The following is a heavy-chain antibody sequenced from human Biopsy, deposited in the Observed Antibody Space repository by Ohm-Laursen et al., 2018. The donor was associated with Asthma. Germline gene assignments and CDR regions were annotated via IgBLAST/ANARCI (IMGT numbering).Heavy chain of an antibody. CDR1: GYTFTSYA. Sequence: ASVKVSCKVSGYTFTSYAINWLRQAPGQGLEWMGWIATSSGNPTYAQGFTPGRFVFSLDTSVTTAYLQITNLEPEDTAVYYCVRDQAHRDNWFDPWGQGTLVTVSS. D-gene: IGHD1-14*01. CDR3: VRDQAHRDNWFDP. CDR2: IATSSGNP. V-gene: IGHV7-4-1*02. J-gene: IGHJ5*02.